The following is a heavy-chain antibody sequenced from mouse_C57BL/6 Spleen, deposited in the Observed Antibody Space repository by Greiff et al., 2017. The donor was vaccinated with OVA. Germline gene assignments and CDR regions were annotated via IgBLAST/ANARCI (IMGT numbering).Heavy chain of an antibody. CDR1: GFTFSSYA. J-gene: IGHJ4*01. CDR2: ISDGGSYT. CDR3: SRDHYAKGY. V-gene: IGHV5-4*01. Sequence: EVQRVESGGGLVKPGGSLKLSCAASGFTFSSYAMSWVRQTPEKRQEWVATISDGGSYTYYPDNVKGRFTISRDNAKNNLYLQKSHLKSEDTAMYYCSRDHYAKGYWGQGTSVTDSS.